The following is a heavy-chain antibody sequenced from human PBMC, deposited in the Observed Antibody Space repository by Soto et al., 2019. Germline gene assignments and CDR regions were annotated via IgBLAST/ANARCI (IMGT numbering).Heavy chain of an antibody. CDR3: ARGRVGTVTDAFDI. CDR1: GGAFSGYY. CDR2: IRHSGTT. V-gene: IGHV4-34*01. D-gene: IGHD4-17*01. J-gene: IGHJ3*02. Sequence: QVQLQQWGAGLLKPSETLSLTCAVYGGAFSGYYWSWIRQPPGKGLEWIGKIRHSGTTTYNPSLKSRVTISVDTSKNQFSLKLSSVTAADTAIYYCARGRVGTVTDAFDIWGQGTMVTVSS.